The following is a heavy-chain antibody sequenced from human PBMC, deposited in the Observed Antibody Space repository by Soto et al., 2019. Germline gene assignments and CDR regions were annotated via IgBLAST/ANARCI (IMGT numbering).Heavy chain of an antibody. CDR3: ARKPYSSSWSDY. J-gene: IGHJ4*02. V-gene: IGHV3-11*01. CDR2: ISSSGSTI. Sequence: GGSLSLSCAASGFTFSDSYMSWIRQAPGKGLEWVSYISSSGSTIYYADSVKGRFTISRDNAKNSLYLQMNSLRAEDTAVYYCARKPYSSSWSDYWGQGTLVTVPQ. D-gene: IGHD6-13*01. CDR1: GFTFSDSY.